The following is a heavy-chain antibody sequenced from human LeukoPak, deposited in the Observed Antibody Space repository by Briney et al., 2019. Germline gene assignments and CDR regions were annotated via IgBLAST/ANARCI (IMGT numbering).Heavy chain of an antibody. CDR1: GFTVSSNY. CDR3: VKHGGSAGLDY. CDR2: IYSGGST. Sequence: GGSLRLSCAASGFTVSSNYMSWVRQAPGKGLEWVSVIYSGGSTYYADSVKGRFTISRDNSKNMVYLQMNSLRAEDTAIFYCVKHGGSAGLDYWGQGTLVTVSS. J-gene: IGHJ4*02. D-gene: IGHD6-13*01. V-gene: IGHV3-53*05.